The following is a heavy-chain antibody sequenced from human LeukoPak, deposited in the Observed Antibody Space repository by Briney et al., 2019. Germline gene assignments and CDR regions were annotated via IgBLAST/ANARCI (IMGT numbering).Heavy chain of an antibody. CDR1: GGSISSSSYY. D-gene: IGHD5-12*01. V-gene: IGHV4-39*01. CDR2: IYYSGST. CDR3: ARGLPLIPWFDY. J-gene: IGHJ4*02. Sequence: SETLSLTCTVSGGSISSSSYYWGWIRQPPGKGLEWTGSIYYSGSTYYNPSLKSRVTISVDTPKNQFSLKLSSVTAADAAVYYCARGLPLIPWFDYWGQGTLVTVSS.